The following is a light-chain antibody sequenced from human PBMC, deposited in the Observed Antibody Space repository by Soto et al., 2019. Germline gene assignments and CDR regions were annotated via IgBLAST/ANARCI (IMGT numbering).Light chain of an antibody. CDR2: AAS. V-gene: IGKV1-9*01. CDR1: QGIDSS. J-gene: IGKJ5*01. CDR3: QQLHDYPIA. Sequence: ILLTQSPSSLSASVGDRVTITCRASQGIDSSFAWYQQKPGKAPKLLIYAASSLQSGVPSRFSGSGSGTDFTPTISSLQPEDFATYYCQQLHDYPIAFGQGTRLEIK.